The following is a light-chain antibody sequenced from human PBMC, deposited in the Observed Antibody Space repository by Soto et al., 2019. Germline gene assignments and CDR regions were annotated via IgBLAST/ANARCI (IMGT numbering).Light chain of an antibody. V-gene: IGKV3-20*01. Sequence: EIVLTQSPGTLSLSPGERATLSCRASQSVTSNYLAWYQQKPGQAPRLLFYGASSRATGIPDRFSGSGSGTDFTLTISRLEPEYFAVYYWQQYGSSPRTFGQGTKVEI. CDR2: GAS. CDR1: QSVTSNY. J-gene: IGKJ1*01. CDR3: QQYGSSPRT.